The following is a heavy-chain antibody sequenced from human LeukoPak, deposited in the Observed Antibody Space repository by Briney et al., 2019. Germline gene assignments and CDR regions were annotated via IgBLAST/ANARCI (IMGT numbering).Heavy chain of an antibody. Sequence: GGSLRLPCRASGFTFSSYAMHWPRQAPGKGLEWVAVISYDGSNKYYADSVKGRFTISRDNSKNTLYLQMNSLRAEDTAVYYCARDWNSLDYWGQGTLVTVSS. V-gene: IGHV3-30*04. CDR3: ARDWNSLDY. CDR1: GFTFSSYA. D-gene: IGHD1-1*01. CDR2: ISYDGSNK. J-gene: IGHJ4*02.